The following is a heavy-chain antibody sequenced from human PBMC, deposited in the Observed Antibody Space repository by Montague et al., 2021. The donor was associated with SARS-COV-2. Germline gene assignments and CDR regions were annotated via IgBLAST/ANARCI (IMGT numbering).Heavy chain of an antibody. D-gene: IGHD3-10*01. Sequence: CAISGDSDGVNGPRRSSDRHRPELQSGRQRVTYFRFEWNNDYAVSVRGRVTINPDTSKNQFSLQLNSVTPEDTAIYYCTSGREGNYTVMDVWGQGTTVTVSS. CDR1: GDSDGVNGPR. J-gene: IGHJ6*02. V-gene: IGHV6-1*01. CDR2: TYFRFEWNN. CDR3: TSGREGNYTVMDV.